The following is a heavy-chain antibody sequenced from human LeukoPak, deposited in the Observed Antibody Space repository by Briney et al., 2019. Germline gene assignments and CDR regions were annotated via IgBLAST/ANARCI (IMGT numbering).Heavy chain of an antibody. V-gene: IGHV1-18*01. J-gene: IGHJ6*03. CDR3: ATDRTDHLLSLYYMDV. Sequence: ASVKVSCKAANYRFTSYGISWVRQAPGQGLEWMGRISGYNGDTIYAQKFQGRLTMTTDTSTSTAYMELRSLRSDDTAVYYCATDRTDHLLSLYYMDVWGEGTGVTVSS. CDR2: ISGYNGDT. CDR1: NYRFTSYG. D-gene: IGHD3-22*01.